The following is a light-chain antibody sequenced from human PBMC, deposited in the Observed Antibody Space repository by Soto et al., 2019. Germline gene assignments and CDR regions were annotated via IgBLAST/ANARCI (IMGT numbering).Light chain of an antibody. CDR1: DSNIGKNY. CDR2: DNN. Sequence: QPVLTQPPSVSAAPGQRVTISCSGTDSNIGKNYVSWYQQFPGTVPKVLIYDNNNRPSGIPDRFSGSKSGTSATLGITGLQTGDEADYYCGTWDSSLSAVVFGAGTQLTVL. V-gene: IGLV1-51*01. J-gene: IGLJ1*01. CDR3: GTWDSSLSAVV.